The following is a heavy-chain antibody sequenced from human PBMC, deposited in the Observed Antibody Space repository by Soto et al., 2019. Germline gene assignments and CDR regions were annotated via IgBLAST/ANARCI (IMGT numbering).Heavy chain of an antibody. V-gene: IGHV3-30-3*01. CDR2: ISYDGSNK. CDR1: GFIFSNYA. CDR3: ARGQLRSFDWLSGNLAY. J-gene: IGHJ4*02. D-gene: IGHD3-9*01. Sequence: GGSLRLSCAASGFIFSNYAMHWVRQAPGKGLEWVAVISYDGSNKDYAGSVKGRFTISRDNSKNTLYLQLDSLTTEDTAVFYCARGQLRSFDWLSGNLAYWGQGTLVTVSS.